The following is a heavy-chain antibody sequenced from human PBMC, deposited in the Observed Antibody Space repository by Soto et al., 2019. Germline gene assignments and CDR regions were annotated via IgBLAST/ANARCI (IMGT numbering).Heavy chain of an antibody. V-gene: IGHV4-38-2*01. J-gene: IGHJ6*02. CDR3: ARAPNRGVVTPGGMDV. CDR1: SFSISIGYY. Sequence: SETLSLTCAVSSFSISIGYYCGCVRQPPGKGLEWIGSIYHSGTTNYSPSLKSRVTISIDTSKNQFSLTLRSVTAADAAVYYCARAPNRGVVTPGGMDVWGQGTTVTVSS. CDR2: IYHSGTT. D-gene: IGHD2-21*02.